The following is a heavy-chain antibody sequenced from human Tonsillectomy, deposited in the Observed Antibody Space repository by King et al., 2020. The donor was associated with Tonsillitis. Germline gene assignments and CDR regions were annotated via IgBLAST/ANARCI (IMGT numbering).Heavy chain of an antibody. Sequence: LQLQESGPGVVKPSETLSLTCTVSGGSISRSDHYWAWIRQPPGKGLGWIGYMYSSGTLFYNPSLQSRITISGGSSANGFSLKLSSVTAADTAVYFCARYVSGSFDYWGQGALVTVSS. D-gene: IGHD1-26*01. CDR2: MYSSGTL. CDR1: GGSISRSDHY. J-gene: IGHJ4*02. CDR3: ARYVSGSFDY. V-gene: IGHV4-39*01.